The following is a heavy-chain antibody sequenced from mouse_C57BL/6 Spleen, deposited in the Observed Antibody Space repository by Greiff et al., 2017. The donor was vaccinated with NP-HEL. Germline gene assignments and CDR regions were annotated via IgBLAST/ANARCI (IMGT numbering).Heavy chain of an antibody. CDR2: ISNLAYSI. D-gene: IGHD1-1*01. V-gene: IGHV5-15*01. CDR3: ARGGYGSTYWYFDV. J-gene: IGHJ1*03. Sequence: EVKLVESGGGLVQPGGSLKLSCAASGFTFSDYGMAWVRQAPRKGPEWVAFISNLAYSIYYADTVTGRFTISRENAKNTLYLEMSSLRSEDTAMYYCARGGYGSTYWYFDVWGTGTTVTVSS. CDR1: GFTFSDYG.